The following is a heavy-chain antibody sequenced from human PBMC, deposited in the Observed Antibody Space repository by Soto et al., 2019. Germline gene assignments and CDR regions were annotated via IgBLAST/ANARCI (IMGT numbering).Heavy chain of an antibody. CDR1: GFTFSSYS. Sequence: PGGSLRLSCAASGFTFSSYSMNWVRQAPGKGLEWVSFISGSRSTIYYADSVKGRFTISRDNAKNSLSLQMNSLRAEDTAVYYCARDGRGYSYGSFDYWGQGTLVTVSS. J-gene: IGHJ4*02. V-gene: IGHV3-48*01. CDR2: ISGSRSTI. CDR3: ARDGRGYSYGSFDY. D-gene: IGHD5-18*01.